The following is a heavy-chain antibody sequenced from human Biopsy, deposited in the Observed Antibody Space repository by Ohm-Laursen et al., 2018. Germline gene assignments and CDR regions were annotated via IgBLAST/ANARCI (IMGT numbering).Heavy chain of an antibody. CDR3: ATKLTGYFHH. V-gene: IGHV1-69*06. CDR2: NIPILGTG. Sequence: SSVKVSCNASGGGFKSYALSWVRQAPGQGLEWLGGNIPILGTGNYAQKFQDRVTVAANTSTSTATMELRSLRSDDTAVYYCATKLTGYFHHWGQGTLVIVSS. J-gene: IGHJ1*01. D-gene: IGHD3-9*01. CDR1: GGGFKSYA.